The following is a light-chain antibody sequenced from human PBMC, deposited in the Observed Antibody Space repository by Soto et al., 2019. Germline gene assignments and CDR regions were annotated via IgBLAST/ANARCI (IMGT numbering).Light chain of an antibody. V-gene: IGLV2-23*01. CDR3: CSYAGSSTLV. CDR2: EGS. CDR1: SSDVGDYKY. Sequence: QSALTQPASVSGSPGQSITISCSGASSDVGDYKYVSWYQQHPDKAPKLLIYEGSKRPSGVSNRFSGSKSGNTASLTISGLQAEDEADYYCCSYAGSSTLVFGGGTKLTVL. J-gene: IGLJ2*01.